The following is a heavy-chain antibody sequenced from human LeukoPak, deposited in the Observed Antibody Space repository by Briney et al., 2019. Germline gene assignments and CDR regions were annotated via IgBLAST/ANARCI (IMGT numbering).Heavy chain of an antibody. D-gene: IGHD3-16*01. CDR2: IYYSGST. V-gene: IGHV4-59*01. Sequence: SETLSLTCAVSGGSISSYYWSWVRQPPGKGLEWVGYIYYSGSTNYNPSLKSRVTKSVDTSKHQFSLNLSAVTAADTAVYYCARAGGLGYYYYYMDVWGKGTTVTVSS. CDR1: GGSISSYY. CDR3: ARAGGLGYYYYYMDV. J-gene: IGHJ6*03.